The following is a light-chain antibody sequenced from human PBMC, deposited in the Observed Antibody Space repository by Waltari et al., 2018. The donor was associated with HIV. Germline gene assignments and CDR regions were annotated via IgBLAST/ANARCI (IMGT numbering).Light chain of an antibody. CDR3: QQSYSTPGYT. Sequence: DIQMTQSPSSLSASVGDRVTITCRASQSIGTSLNWYQQKPGKAPKLLIYAASSLQSGVPSRFSGSGSGTDFTLTISSLQPEDFATYYCQQSYSTPGYTFGQGTKLEIK. CDR2: AAS. V-gene: IGKV1-39*01. CDR1: QSIGTS. J-gene: IGKJ2*01.